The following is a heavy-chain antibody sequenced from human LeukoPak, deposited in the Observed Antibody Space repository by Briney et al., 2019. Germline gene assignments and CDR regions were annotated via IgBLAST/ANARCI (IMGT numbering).Heavy chain of an antibody. V-gene: IGHV3-53*01. J-gene: IGHJ6*02. Sequence: GGSLRLSCAASGFTVSSNYMSWVRQAPGKGLEWVSVIYSGGSTYYADSVKGRFTISRDNSKNTLYLQMNSLRAEDTAVYYCARVGSFADDYGDYTLGYYYYGMDVWGQGTTVTVSS. CDR2: IYSGGST. CDR1: GFTVSSNY. CDR3: ARVGSFADDYGDYTLGYYYYGMDV. D-gene: IGHD4-17*01.